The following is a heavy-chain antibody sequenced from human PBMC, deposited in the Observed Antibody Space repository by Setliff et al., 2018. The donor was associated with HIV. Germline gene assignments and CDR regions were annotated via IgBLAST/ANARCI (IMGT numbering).Heavy chain of an antibody. CDR3: ATRAIVVIPDY. J-gene: IGHJ4*02. CDR1: AGSVSSRNHF. Sequence: SETLSLTCTVSAGSVSSRNHFWDWIRQPPGKGLEWVGSIEYSGHSWYNPSLKSRVTIFVDTSKNQFTLKVRSVTAADTAVYYCATRAIVVIPDYWGQGTLVTVSS. CDR2: IEYSGHS. D-gene: IGHD3-22*01. V-gene: IGHV4-39*01.